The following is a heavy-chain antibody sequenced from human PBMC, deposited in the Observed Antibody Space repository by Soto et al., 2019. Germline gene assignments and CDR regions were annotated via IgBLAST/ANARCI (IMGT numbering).Heavy chain of an antibody. D-gene: IGHD3-16*02. CDR1: GFTFNSYA. Sequence: QVQLVESGGGVVQPGRSLRLSCAASGFTFNSYAMHWVRQAPGKGLARVAVISYDGNNKYYADSGKGRFIISRDNSKNTLYLQMSSRKPEDTAVYYCARGDGLGELSSTLDYWGQGTLVTVSS. V-gene: IGHV3-30*04. CDR2: ISYDGNNK. CDR3: ARGDGLGELSSTLDY. J-gene: IGHJ4*02.